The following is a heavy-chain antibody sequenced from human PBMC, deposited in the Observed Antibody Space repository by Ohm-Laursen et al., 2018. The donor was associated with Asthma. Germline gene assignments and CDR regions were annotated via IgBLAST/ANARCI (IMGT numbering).Heavy chain of an antibody. CDR1: GFTFSSYS. J-gene: IGHJ4*02. CDR3: AREWVTAILAYFDY. V-gene: IGHV3-48*02. D-gene: IGHD2-21*02. CDR2: ISSSSSTI. Sequence: SLRLSCAASGFTFSSYSMNWVRQAPGKGLEWVSYISSSSSTIYYADSVKGRFTISRDNAKNSLYLQMNSLRDEDTAVYYRAREWVTAILAYFDYWGQGTLVTVSS.